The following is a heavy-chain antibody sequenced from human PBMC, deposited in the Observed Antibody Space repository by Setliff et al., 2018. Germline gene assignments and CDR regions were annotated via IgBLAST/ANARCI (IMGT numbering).Heavy chain of an antibody. CDR2: FYNGGNT. J-gene: IGHJ3*02. CDR1: GGSISSGTYY. CDR3: ARVQRYKGAFDI. V-gene: IGHV4-31*03. Sequence: SETLSLTCTVSGGSISSGTYYWSWIRQHPGKGLEWIGYFYNGGNTYYNPSLKSRFTISFDTPKNQFSLRLSSVTAVDTAVYYCARVQRYKGAFDIWGPGTLVTVSS. D-gene: IGHD3-9*01.